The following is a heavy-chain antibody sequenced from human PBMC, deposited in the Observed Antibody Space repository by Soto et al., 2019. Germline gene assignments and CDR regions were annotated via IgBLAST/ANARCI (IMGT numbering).Heavy chain of an antibody. CDR1: GGFFRGYF. CDR2: NNLHGIP. CDR3: ARSFPGSDNTTFSSWFDP. J-gene: IGHJ5*02. D-gene: IGHD3-3*02. Sequence: PSETLSLPCDVHGGFFRGYFWGWIRQPPRKGLAWVGENNLHGIPNFHPSLKSRVPQSLDTPKQQLFPKLPSATAADPAVYSCARSFPGSDNTTFSSWFDPWGQGTLVTVS. V-gene: IGHV4-34*01.